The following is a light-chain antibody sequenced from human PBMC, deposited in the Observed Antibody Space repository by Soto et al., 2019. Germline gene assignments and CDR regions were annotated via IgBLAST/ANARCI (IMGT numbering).Light chain of an antibody. CDR2: DAS. CDR1: QSISSW. J-gene: IGKJ1*01. V-gene: IGKV1-5*01. CDR3: QEYQSYSRR. Sequence: DIQMTQSPSTLSGSVGDRVTITSRASQSISSWLAWYQQTPGKAPKILIYDASSLESGVPSRFRGSGSGTEFTLTISSLKPDDFETYYCQEYQSYSRRFGQGTKVDIK.